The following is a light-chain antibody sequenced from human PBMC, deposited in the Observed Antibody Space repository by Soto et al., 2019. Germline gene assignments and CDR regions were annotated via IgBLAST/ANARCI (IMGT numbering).Light chain of an antibody. Sequence: DIQLTQSPPSLSATVWDRVTITCLASQTIDSYLNWFQQKPGMAPKLLIYAASKLQSGVPSRFIGSGSGTEFTLTITSLQPDDFATYYCQHYNTYSPGTFGQGTKVDIK. V-gene: IGKV1-16*01. CDR1: QTIDSY. J-gene: IGKJ1*01. CDR3: QHYNTYSPGT. CDR2: AAS.